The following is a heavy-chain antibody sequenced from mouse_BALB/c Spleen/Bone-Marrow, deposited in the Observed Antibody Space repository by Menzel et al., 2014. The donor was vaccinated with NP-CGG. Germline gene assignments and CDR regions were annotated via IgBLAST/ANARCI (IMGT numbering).Heavy chain of an antibody. D-gene: IGHD2-14*01. CDR2: IDPAKGNT. V-gene: IGHV14-3*02. CDR3: ASYRYAWYFDI. CDR1: GFNIKDTY. J-gene: IGHJ1*01. Sequence: VQLKQSGAELVKPGASVKLSCTASGFNIKDTYLHWVKQRPEQGLEWIGRIDPAKGNTKYDPKFQGKATITAETSSNTAYLQLSSLTSEDTAVYCCASYRYAWYFDIWGAGTTVTVAS.